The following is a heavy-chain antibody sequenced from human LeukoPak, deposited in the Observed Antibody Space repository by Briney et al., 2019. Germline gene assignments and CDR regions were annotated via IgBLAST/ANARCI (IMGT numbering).Heavy chain of an antibody. V-gene: IGHV3-7*04. J-gene: IGHJ3*02. CDR1: GFTFSSYW. Sequence: PGGSLRLSCAASGFTFSSYWMSWVRQAPGRGLEWVSNIKQDGSEKYYVDSVKGRFTISRDNAKNSLYLQMNSLRAEDTAVYYCARAEGIVVPHDAFDIWGQGTMVTVSS. CDR2: IKQDGSEK. CDR3: ARAEGIVVPHDAFDI. D-gene: IGHD3-22*01.